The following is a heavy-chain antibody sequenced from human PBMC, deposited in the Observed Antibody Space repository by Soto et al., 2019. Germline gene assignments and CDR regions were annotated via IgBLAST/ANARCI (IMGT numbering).Heavy chain of an antibody. CDR2: IYHSGST. V-gene: IGHV4-30-2*01. Sequence: LTCAVSGGSISSGGDSWSWIRQPPGKGLEWIGYIYHSGSTYYNPSLKSRVTISVDRSKSQFSLKLSSVTAADTAVYYCARVWGYSYGLASDIWGQGTMVTVSS. CDR1: GGSISSGGDS. D-gene: IGHD5-18*01. CDR3: ARVWGYSYGLASDI. J-gene: IGHJ3*02.